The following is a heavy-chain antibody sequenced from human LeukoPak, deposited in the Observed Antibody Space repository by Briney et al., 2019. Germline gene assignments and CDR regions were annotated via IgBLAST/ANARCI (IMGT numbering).Heavy chain of an antibody. D-gene: IGHD1-26*01. CDR2: IWYDGSHK. CDR1: GFTFSSYG. CDR3: AREKANPGPPYYYYYGMDV. V-gene: IGHV3-33*01. J-gene: IGHJ6*02. Sequence: GGSLRLSCGASGFTFSSYGMHWVRQAPGKGLEWVAVIWYDGSHKYYADSVKGRFTISRDNSKNTLYLQMNSLRAEDTAMYYCAREKANPGPPYYYYYGMDVWGQGTTVTVSS.